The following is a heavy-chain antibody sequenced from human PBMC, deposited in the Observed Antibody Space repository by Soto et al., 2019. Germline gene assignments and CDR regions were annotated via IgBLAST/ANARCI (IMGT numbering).Heavy chain of an antibody. V-gene: IGHV1-69*13. CDR3: ARRQDIVVVVAATYYYYGMGV. D-gene: IGHD2-15*01. CDR1: GGTFSSYA. Sequence: SVKVSCKASGGTFSSYAISWVRQAPGQGLEWMGGIIPIFGTANYAQKFQGRVTITADESTSTAYMELSSLRSEDTAVYYCARRQDIVVVVAATYYYYGMGVWGQGTTVTVSS. J-gene: IGHJ6*02. CDR2: IIPIFGTA.